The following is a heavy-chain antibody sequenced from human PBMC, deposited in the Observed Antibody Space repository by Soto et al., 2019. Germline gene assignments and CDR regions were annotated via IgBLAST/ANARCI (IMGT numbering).Heavy chain of an antibody. CDR1: GGTFSTYA. J-gene: IGHJ4*02. CDR3: ASGIQLWLRRINSGYSG. CDR2: IIPMFGTA. D-gene: IGHD5-18*01. Sequence: QVQLVQSGAEVKKPESSVKVSCKAPGGTFSTYAISWVRQAPGQGLEWMGGIIPMFGTANYAQRFQDRVTINADETANTVYMELSSLRSEATAVYFCASGIQLWLRRINSGYSGWGQGTLVTVSS. V-gene: IGHV1-69*12.